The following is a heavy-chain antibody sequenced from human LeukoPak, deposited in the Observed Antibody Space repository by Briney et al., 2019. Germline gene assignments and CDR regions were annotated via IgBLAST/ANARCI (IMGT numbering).Heavy chain of an antibody. CDR1: GFTFSSYA. V-gene: IGHV3-30*04. Sequence: PGRSLRLSCAASGFTFSSYAMHWVRQAPGKGLEWVAVISYDGSNKYYADSVKGRFTISRDNSKNTLYLQMNSLRAEDTAVYYCARRDHGDYGEEYWGQGTLVTVSS. J-gene: IGHJ4*02. CDR3: ARRDHGDYGEEY. CDR2: ISYDGSNK. D-gene: IGHD4-17*01.